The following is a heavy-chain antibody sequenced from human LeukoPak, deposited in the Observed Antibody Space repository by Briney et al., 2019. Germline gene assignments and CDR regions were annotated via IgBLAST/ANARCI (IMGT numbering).Heavy chain of an antibody. J-gene: IGHJ4*02. D-gene: IGHD4-17*01. CDR3: ARAADKDDYGDYFGY. CDR1: GGSFSGYY. V-gene: IGHV4-59*01. Sequence: SETLSLTCDVYGGSFSGYYWSWIRQPPGKGLEWIGYIYYSGSTNYNPSLKSRVTISVDTSKNQFSLKLSSVTAADTAVYYCARAADKDDYGDYFGYWGQGTLVTVSS. CDR2: IYYSGST.